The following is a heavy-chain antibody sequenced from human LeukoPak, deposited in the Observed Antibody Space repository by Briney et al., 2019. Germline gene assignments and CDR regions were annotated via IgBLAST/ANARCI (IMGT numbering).Heavy chain of an antibody. D-gene: IGHD3-16*01. V-gene: IGHV3-64*04. J-gene: IGHJ3*02. Sequence: GGSLRLSCSASGFTFGSYAMHWVRQAPGKGLEYVSAISSNGGSTYYADSVKGRFTISRDNSKNTLYLQMNSLRAEDTAVYYCVRDTFSPDAFDIWGQGTMVTVSS. CDR3: VRDTFSPDAFDI. CDR1: GFTFGSYA. CDR2: ISSNGGST.